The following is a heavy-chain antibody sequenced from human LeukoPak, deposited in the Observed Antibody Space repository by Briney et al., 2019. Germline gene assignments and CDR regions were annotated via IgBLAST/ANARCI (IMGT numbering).Heavy chain of an antibody. CDR2: IYYSGST. J-gene: IGHJ4*02. D-gene: IGHD1-26*01. Sequence: TSETLSLTCTVSGGSISSYYWSWIRQPPGKGLEWIGYIYYSGSTNYNPSLKSRVTISVDTSKNQFSLRLNSVTAADTAIYYCAKSGGYGLIDYWGQGTLVTVSS. V-gene: IGHV4-59*08. CDR1: GGSISSYY. CDR3: AKSGGYGLIDY.